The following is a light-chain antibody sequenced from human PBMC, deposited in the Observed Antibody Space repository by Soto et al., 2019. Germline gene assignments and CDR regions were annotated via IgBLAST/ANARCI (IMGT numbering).Light chain of an antibody. J-gene: IGKJ1*01. Sequence: EIVLTQSPGTLSLSPGERATLSCRASQSVSSSYLAWYQHKFGQAPRLLIYDASTRATGIPARFSGSGSGTDFTLTISSLQSEDFAVYYCQQYGNWPWTFGQGTKVDI. CDR3: QQYGNWPWT. CDR1: QSVSSSY. CDR2: DAS. V-gene: IGKV3-20*01.